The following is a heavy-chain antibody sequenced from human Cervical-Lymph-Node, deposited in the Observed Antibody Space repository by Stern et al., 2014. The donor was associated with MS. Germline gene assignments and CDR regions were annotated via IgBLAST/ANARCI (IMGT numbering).Heavy chain of an antibody. CDR2: ISAYNGNT. Sequence: QVQLVESGAEVKKPGASVKVSCKASGYTFTIYGISWVRQAPGQGLEWMGLISAYNGNTNYAHKLQGRVTMTQDASKRHAYMELRSLRSDDTAVYYCAREVYSNYGMDVWGQGTTVTVSS. CDR3: AREVYSNYGMDV. CDR1: GYTFTIYG. V-gene: IGHV1-18*04. D-gene: IGHD4-11*01. J-gene: IGHJ6*02.